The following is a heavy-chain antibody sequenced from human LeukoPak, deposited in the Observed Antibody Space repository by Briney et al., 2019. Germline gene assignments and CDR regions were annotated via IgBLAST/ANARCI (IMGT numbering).Heavy chain of an antibody. CDR3: ARLDYSNYYYYYGMDV. J-gene: IGHJ6*02. CDR2: IYYRGGT. D-gene: IGHD4-11*01. V-gene: IGHV4-39*01. Sequence: PSETLSLTCTVSGGSITSSTYYWGWIRQPPGKGLEWIGSIYYRGGTYYNPSLKSRVTTSVDTSKNQFFLKLNSVTAADTAVYYCARLDYSNYYYYYGMDVWGQGTTVTVSS. CDR1: GGSITSSTYY.